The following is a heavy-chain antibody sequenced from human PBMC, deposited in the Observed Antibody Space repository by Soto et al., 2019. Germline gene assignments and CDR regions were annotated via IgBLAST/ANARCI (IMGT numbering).Heavy chain of an antibody. Sequence: LNISLKVSGYSFTSSWLSWERQIPGKGLEWMGRIDPSGSYTNYSPSFQGHVTISVDKSIRTAYLQWSSLQASDSAIYYCARGATTFGVAHAFDVWGQGTVVTVSS. D-gene: IGHD3-3*01. CDR3: ARGATTFGVAHAFDV. V-gene: IGHV5-10-1*01. CDR2: IDPSGSYT. CDR1: GYSFTSSW. J-gene: IGHJ3*01.